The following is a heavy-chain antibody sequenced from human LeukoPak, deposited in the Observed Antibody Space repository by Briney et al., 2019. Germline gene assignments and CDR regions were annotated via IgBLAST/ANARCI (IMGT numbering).Heavy chain of an antibody. D-gene: IGHD2-2*01. V-gene: IGHV4-59*08. CDR2: IDYSGST. CDR1: GDSISSFY. Sequence: SETLSLTCTVSGDSISSFYWNWIRQPPGKGLEWIGYIDYSGSTNYKSSLRSRVTISRDTSKNQFSLKLSSVTAADTAVYYCARSRGRGPPAMGWFDPWGKGSLVTVSS. J-gene: IGHJ5*02. CDR3: ARSRGRGPPAMGWFDP.